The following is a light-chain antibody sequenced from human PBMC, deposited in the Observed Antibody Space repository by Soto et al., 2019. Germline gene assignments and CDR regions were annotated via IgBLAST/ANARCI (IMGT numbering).Light chain of an antibody. J-gene: IGKJ5*01. Sequence: EKVMTQSPATLSVSPGERATLSCRASQSVSSFLAWYQQKPGQAPRLLIYGASTRATGIPARFSGSGSGTEFTLTISGLQSEDFAVYYCQQYNDWPYTFGQETRLEIK. CDR1: QSVSSF. V-gene: IGKV3-15*01. CDR3: QQYNDWPYT. CDR2: GAS.